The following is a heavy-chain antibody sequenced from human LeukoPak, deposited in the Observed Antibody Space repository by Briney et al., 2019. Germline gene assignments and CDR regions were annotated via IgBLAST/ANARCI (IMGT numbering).Heavy chain of an antibody. CDR3: ARAFGGFIYSYRMDV. J-gene: IGHJ6*02. D-gene: IGHD3-16*01. CDR1: GFTVSSNY. CDR2: IYSGGSR. V-gene: IGHV3-53*04. Sequence: PGGSLRLSCAGSGFTVSSNYRSWVRQAPGKGLEWVSVIYSGGSRYYADCVKGRVTISRHNSKNTLYLQMNSLRAEDTAVYYCARAFGGFIYSYRMDVWGHGPTVSVSS.